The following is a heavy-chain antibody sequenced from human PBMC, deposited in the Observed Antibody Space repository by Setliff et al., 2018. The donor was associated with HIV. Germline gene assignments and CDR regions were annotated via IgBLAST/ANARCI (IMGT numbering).Heavy chain of an antibody. V-gene: IGHV4-39*01. CDR3: ASRRPLPDDYGDS. CDR1: GGSVSDTSYY. J-gene: IGHJ4*02. CDR2: VYYSGGT. Sequence: KPSETLSLTCTVSGGSVSDTSYYWGWIRQPPGKGLEWLANVYYSGGTYYNPSLNSRVTISVDTSKNQFSLKLSSVTAADTAVYYCASRRPLPDDYGDSWGQGTLVTVSS.